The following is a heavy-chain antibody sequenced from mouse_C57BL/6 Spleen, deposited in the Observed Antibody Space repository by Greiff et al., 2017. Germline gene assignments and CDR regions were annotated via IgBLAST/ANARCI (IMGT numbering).Heavy chain of an antibody. V-gene: IGHV14-1*01. CDR3: TTNKWLFDY. CDR1: GFNIKDYY. J-gene: IGHJ2*01. Sequence: EVKLQQSGAELVRPGASVKLSCTASGFNIKDYYMHWVKQRPEQGLEWIGRIDPEDGDTEYAPKFQGKATMTADTSSNPAYLQLSSLTSEDTAVYYCTTNKWLFDYWGQGTTLTVSS. CDR2: IDPEDGDT. D-gene: IGHD1-2*01.